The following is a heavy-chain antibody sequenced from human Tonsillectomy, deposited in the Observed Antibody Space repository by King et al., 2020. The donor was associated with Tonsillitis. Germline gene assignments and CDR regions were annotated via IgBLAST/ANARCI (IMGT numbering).Heavy chain of an antibody. D-gene: IGHD3-10*01. V-gene: IGHV3-21*01. CDR2: IDSSSSHI. CDR3: ARYGGGSFDY. CDR1: GFTFSSYD. Sequence: VQLVESGGGLGKPGGSLRLSCAASGFTFSSYDLNWVRRAPGKGLEWVSSIDSSSSHIYYADSVKGRFTISRDNAKNSLYLQMNSLRGEDTAVYYCARYGGGSFDYWGQGTLVTVSS. J-gene: IGHJ4*02.